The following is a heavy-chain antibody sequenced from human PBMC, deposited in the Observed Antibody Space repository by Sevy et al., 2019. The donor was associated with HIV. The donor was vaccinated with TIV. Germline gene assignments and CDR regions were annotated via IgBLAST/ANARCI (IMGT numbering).Heavy chain of an antibody. V-gene: IGHV4-61*01. D-gene: IGHD3-22*01. Sequence: SETLSLTCAVSGVSVSSDTYYWSWIRQPPGKGLEWIGYVYHTGSTNYSPSFKSRVTISVDTSKNQFSLRLFSVAAPDTAVYYCAREPYSFDKSGYYWDYWGQGALVTVSS. CDR3: AREPYSFDKSGYYWDY. J-gene: IGHJ4*02. CDR2: VYHTGST. CDR1: GVSVSSDTYY.